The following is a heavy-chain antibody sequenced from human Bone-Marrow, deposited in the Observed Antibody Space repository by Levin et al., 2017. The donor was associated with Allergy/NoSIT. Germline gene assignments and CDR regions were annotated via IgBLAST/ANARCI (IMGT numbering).Heavy chain of an antibody. D-gene: IGHD3-22*01. CDR3: ASDSSPEYSESSGFHR. V-gene: IGHV3-30-3*01. Sequence: GGSLRLSCAVSGFTFSKYSMHWVRQAPGKGLEWVAAISHDGSNKDYAASVKGRFTISRDNSKNTLYVQMNSLRAGDTAVYYCASDSSPEYSESSGFHRWGQGTLVTV. J-gene: IGHJ4*02. CDR2: ISHDGSNK. CDR1: GFTFSKYS.